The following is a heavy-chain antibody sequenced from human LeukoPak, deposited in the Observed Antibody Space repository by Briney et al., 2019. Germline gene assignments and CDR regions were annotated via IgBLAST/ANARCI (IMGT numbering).Heavy chain of an antibody. D-gene: IGHD3-10*01. CDR2: ISSSGSTM. CDR1: GFTFSSYE. V-gene: IGHV3-48*03. J-gene: IGHJ3*02. CDR3: ARETRITMPYGAFDI. Sequence: PGGSLRLSCAASGFTFSSYEMNWVRQAPGKGLEWVSYISSSGSTMYYADSVKGRFTISRDNAKNSLYLQMNSLRAEDTAVYYCARETRITMPYGAFDIWGQGTMVTVSS.